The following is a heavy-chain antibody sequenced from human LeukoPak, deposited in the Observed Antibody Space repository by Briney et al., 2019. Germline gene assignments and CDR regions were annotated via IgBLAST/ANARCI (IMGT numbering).Heavy chain of an antibody. D-gene: IGHD4-11*01. Sequence: SETLPLTCTVSGGSISSYYWSWIRQPPGKGLEWIGYIYYSGSTNYNPSLKSRVTISVDTSKNQFSLKLSSVTAADTAVYYCARRLYYYYGMDVWGQGTTVTVSS. CDR3: ARRLYYYYGMDV. CDR2: IYYSGST. V-gene: IGHV4-59*01. CDR1: GGSISSYY. J-gene: IGHJ6*02.